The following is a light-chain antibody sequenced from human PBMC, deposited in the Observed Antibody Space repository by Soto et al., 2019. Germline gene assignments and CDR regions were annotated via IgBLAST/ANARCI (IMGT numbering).Light chain of an antibody. CDR3: QLYTVLPLT. V-gene: IGKV3-15*01. Sequence: ESVRIKYPGALSLSPGERSTLSCMASQSVSSSYLAWYQQKPGQAPSLLIYGAFTRATGIPARFSGTGSGTEFTLTISSLQSEDFTLYYCQLYTVLPLTFGQG. CDR2: GAF. CDR1: QSVSSSY. J-gene: IGKJ5*01.